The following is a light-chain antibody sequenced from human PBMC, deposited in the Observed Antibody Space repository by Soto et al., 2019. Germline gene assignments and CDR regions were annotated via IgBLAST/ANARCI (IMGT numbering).Light chain of an antibody. CDR2: DAS. J-gene: IGKJ4*01. CDR1: QSVSSY. CDR3: QQRSNWPPVT. V-gene: IGKV3-11*01. Sequence: EIVLTQSPATLSLSPGERATLSCRASQSVSSYLAWYQQKPGQAPRLLIYDASNRATGIPARFSGSASGTDCTLTISSLEPEDFAVYYCQQRSNWPPVTFGGGTKVEIK.